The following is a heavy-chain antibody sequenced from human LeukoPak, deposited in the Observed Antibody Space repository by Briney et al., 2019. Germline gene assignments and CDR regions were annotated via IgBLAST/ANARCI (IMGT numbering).Heavy chain of an antibody. CDR1: GITLSNYG. CDR2: ISDSVGRT. J-gene: IGHJ4*02. CDR3: AKRGVVIRVILVGFHKEAYYFDS. D-gene: IGHD3-22*01. V-gene: IGHV3-23*01. Sequence: GSLRLSCAVSGITLSNYGISWVRQAPGKGLEWVAGISDSVGRTNYADSVKGRFTISRDNPKNTLYLQMNSMRAEDTAVYFCAKRGVVIRVILVGFHKEAYYFDSWGQGALVTVSS.